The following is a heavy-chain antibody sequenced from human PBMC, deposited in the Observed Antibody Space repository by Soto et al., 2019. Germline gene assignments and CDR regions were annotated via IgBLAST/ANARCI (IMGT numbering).Heavy chain of an antibody. CDR1: GGSISNSRYY. J-gene: IGHJ6*02. CDR3: ATTTYYYYGMDV. V-gene: IGHV4-39*01. CDR2: IYHTGNT. Sequence: PSETLSLTCTVSGGSISNSRYYWAWIRQPPGKGLEWIGSIYHTGNTYYNPSLRSRVTISVDTSKNQFSLKLSSVTAADTAVYYCATTTYYYYGMDVWGQGTTVTVSS.